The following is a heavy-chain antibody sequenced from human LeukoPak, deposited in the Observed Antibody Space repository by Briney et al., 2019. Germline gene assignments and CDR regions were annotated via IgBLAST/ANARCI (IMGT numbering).Heavy chain of an antibody. CDR2: INPNSGGT. V-gene: IGHV1-2*02. CDR1: GGTFISYA. D-gene: IGHD5-12*01. Sequence: ASVKVSCKASGGTFISYAISWVRQAPGQGLEWMGWINPNSGGTNYAQKFQGRVTMTRDTSISTAYMELSRLRSDDTAVYYCARDIVATSFDYWGQGTLVTVSS. J-gene: IGHJ4*02. CDR3: ARDIVATSFDY.